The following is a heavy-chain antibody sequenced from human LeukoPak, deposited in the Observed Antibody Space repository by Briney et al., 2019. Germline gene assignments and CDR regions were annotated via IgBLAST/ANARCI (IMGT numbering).Heavy chain of an antibody. V-gene: IGHV3-66*01. J-gene: IGHJ4*02. CDR3: ARASQWLAFDS. CDR2: IFNGDKT. Sequence: GSLRLSCAGSGFTVSSNHMSWVRQTPGKGLEWVSVIFNGDKTVYTDSVKGRFTISRDNSKNTLDLQMNSLRAEDTAVYFCARASQWLAFDSWGQGTLVTVSS. CDR1: GFTVSSNH. D-gene: IGHD6-19*01.